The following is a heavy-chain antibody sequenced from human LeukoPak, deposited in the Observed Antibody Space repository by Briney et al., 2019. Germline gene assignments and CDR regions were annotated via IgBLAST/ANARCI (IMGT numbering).Heavy chain of an antibody. J-gene: IGHJ5*02. CDR3: ARGYYYGSESYWHTKWFDP. V-gene: IGHV1-69*05. CDR2: IIPVFGTA. CDR1: GGTFNSHV. D-gene: IGHD3-10*01. Sequence: GASVKVSCKASGGTFNSHVISWVRQAPGQGLEWMGGIIPVFGTANYAQKFPGRVTITTDESTTTAYMEMSSLRSEDTAVYYCARGYYYGSESYWHTKWFDPWGQGTLVTVSS.